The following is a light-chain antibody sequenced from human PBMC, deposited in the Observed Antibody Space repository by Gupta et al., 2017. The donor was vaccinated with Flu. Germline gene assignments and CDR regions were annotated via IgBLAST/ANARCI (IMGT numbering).Light chain of an antibody. CDR3: QQSQSTWLT. V-gene: IGKV1-39*01. CDR2: VAS. CDR1: EIINTY. Sequence: GERVTITCRTSEIINTYLNWYQQKPGKAPKLLIYVASHLQSGVPSRFSGSGSGTDFTLTISNIQLEDFATYYCQQSQSTWLTFGGGTKVEI. J-gene: IGKJ4*01.